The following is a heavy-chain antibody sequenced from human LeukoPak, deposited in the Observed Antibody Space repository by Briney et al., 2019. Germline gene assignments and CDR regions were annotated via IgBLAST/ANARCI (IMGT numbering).Heavy chain of an antibody. CDR2: IHSSGGTI. J-gene: IGHJ4*02. CDR1: GFTFISYY. Sequence: GGSLRLSCAASGFTFISYYMNCVRRSPGKGLEWVPYIHSSGGTIYCADSVKGRFTISRDSAKNSVYLRMNSLRAEDTALYYCARKLTGTTYFDCWGQGTLVTVSS. CDR3: ARKLTGTTYFDC. V-gene: IGHV3-48*03. D-gene: IGHD1-1*01.